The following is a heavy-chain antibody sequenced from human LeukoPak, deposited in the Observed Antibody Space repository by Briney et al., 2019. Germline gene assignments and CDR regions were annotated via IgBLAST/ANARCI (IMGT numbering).Heavy chain of an antibody. D-gene: IGHD3-22*01. CDR1: GFTFSSYA. CDR2: ISGSGGST. V-gene: IGHV3-23*01. CDR3: AKRPYYYDSSDYYSY. J-gene: IGHJ4*02. Sequence: PGGSLRLSCAASGFTFSSYAMSWVRQAPGKGLEWVSAISGSGGSTYYADSVKGRFTISRDNSKNTLYLQMNGLRAEDTAVYYCAKRPYYYDSSDYYSYWGQGTLVTVSS.